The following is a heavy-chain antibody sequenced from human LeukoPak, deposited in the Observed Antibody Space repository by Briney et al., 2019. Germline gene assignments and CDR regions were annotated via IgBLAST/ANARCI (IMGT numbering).Heavy chain of an antibody. CDR2: ISWNSDSV. J-gene: IGHJ6*02. CDR3: ARAGGSRYYYAMDV. V-gene: IGHV3-9*01. CDR1: GFTFDDYG. D-gene: IGHD3-16*01. Sequence: SGGSLRLSCAASGFTFDDYGMHWVRQAPGKGPEWVSGISWNSDSVGYADSVKGRFTISRDNAENSLYLQMNSLRAEDTAFYYCARAGGSRYYYAMDVWGQGTTVTVSS.